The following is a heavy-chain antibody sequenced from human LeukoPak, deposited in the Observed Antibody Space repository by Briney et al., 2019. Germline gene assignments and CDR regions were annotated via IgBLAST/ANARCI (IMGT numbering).Heavy chain of an antibody. V-gene: IGHV4-34*01. D-gene: IGHD1-1*01. Sequence: SETLSLTCAVYGGSFCGYYWSWIRQPPGKGLEWIGEINHSGSTNYNPSLKSRVTISVDTSKNQFSLKLSSVTAADTAVYYCARGDENWNYFDYWGQGTLVTVSS. J-gene: IGHJ4*02. CDR2: INHSGST. CDR1: GGSFCGYY. CDR3: ARGDENWNYFDY.